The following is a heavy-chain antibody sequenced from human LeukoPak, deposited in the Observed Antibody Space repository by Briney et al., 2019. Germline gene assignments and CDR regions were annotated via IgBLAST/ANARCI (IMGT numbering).Heavy chain of an antibody. V-gene: IGHV4-34*01. D-gene: IGHD3-9*01. J-gene: IGHJ6*03. Sequence: PSETLSLTCAVYGGSLSGYYWSWIRQPPGKGLEWIGEINHTGSTNYNPSLKSRVTISVDTSKNQCSLKLSSVTAADTAVYYCVRHNVDWLMGVYYYYYMDVWGKGTTVTISS. CDR1: GGSLSGYY. CDR2: INHTGST. CDR3: VRHNVDWLMGVYYYYYMDV.